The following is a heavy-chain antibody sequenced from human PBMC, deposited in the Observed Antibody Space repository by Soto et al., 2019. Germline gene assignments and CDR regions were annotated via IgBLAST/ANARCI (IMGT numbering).Heavy chain of an antibody. Sequence: QLQLQESGPGLVKPSETLSLTCTVSGGSFNTTSYYWSWIRQPPGKGLEWVGSIYYDGTTFYNPSLRSRVTISGVTSKNQFSLHLTSVTAADTAVYYCASFWSGSYYYHGLDVWGQGTTVAVSS. V-gene: IGHV4-39*01. D-gene: IGHD3-3*01. CDR2: IYYDGTT. CDR3: ASFWSGSYYYHGLDV. J-gene: IGHJ6*02. CDR1: GGSFNTTSYY.